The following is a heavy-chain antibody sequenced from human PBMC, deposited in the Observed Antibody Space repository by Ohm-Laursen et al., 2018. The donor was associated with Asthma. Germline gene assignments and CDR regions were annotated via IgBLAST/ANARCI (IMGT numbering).Heavy chain of an antibody. V-gene: IGHV3-23*01. CDR1: GFTFSSYA. J-gene: IGHJ5*02. Sequence: GSLRLSCTASGFTFSSYAMSWVRQAPGKGLEWVSAISGSGGSTYYADSVKGRFTISRDNSKNTLYLQMNSLRAEGTAVYYCARDGPLLLQPAYGFDPWGQGTLVTVSS. CDR2: ISGSGGST. D-gene: IGHD2-21*02. CDR3: ARDGPLLLQPAYGFDP.